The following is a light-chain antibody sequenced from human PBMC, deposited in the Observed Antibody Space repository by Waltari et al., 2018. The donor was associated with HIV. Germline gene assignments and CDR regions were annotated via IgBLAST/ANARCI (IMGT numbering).Light chain of an antibody. Sequence: EIVLTQSPGTLSLSPGERATLSCRASQSVSSNYLAWYQQKPGQAPRLLIYGASSRATGIPDRFSGSVSGTDFTLTISRLEPEDFAVYYCQQYGSSPALTFGGGTKVEIK. J-gene: IGKJ4*01. CDR1: QSVSSNY. CDR3: QQYGSSPALT. CDR2: GAS. V-gene: IGKV3-20*01.